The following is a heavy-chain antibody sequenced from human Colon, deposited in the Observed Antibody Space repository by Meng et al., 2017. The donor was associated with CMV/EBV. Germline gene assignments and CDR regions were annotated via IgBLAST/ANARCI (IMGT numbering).Heavy chain of an antibody. CDR1: GFTFSTYW. D-gene: IGHD1-26*01. J-gene: IGHJ4*02. Sequence: GESLKISCAASGFTFSTYWMHWVRQAPGKGLVWVSRINSDDSSTNYADSVKGRFTISRDNAKNTLYLQMNSLRAEDTAVYYCARDRGGSYYGGFDYWGQGTLVTDSS. V-gene: IGHV3-74*01. CDR2: INSDDSST. CDR3: ARDRGGSYYGGFDY.